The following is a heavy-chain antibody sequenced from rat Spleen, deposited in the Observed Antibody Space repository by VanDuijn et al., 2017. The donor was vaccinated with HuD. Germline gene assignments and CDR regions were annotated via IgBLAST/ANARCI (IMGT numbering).Heavy chain of an antibody. CDR3: ARWNNYVAY. D-gene: IGHD1-10*01. Sequence: EVQLQESGPGLVKPSQSLSLTCSVTGYSITSSYGWNWIRKFPGNKLEWMGYINSAGSSNYNPSLKSRISITRDTSNNQFFLQVNSVTTQDTATYYCARWNNYVAYWGQGTLVTVSS. CDR2: INSAGSS. V-gene: IGHV3-3*01. CDR1: GYSITSSYG. J-gene: IGHJ3*01.